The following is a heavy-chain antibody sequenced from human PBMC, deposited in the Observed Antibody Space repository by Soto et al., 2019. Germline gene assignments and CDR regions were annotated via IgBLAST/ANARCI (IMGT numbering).Heavy chain of an antibody. CDR3: AREEVFRRTSCYLNGGSWLDP. CDR1: GGTFSSYT. CDR2: IIPILGIA. V-gene: IGHV1-69*04. J-gene: IGHJ5*02. D-gene: IGHD2-2*01. Sequence: SVKVSCKASGGTFSSYTISWVRQAPGQGLEWMGRIIPILGIANYAQKFQGRVTITADKSTSTAYMELSSLRSEDTAVYYCAREEVFRRTSCYLNGGSWLDPWGQEPLFTFPS.